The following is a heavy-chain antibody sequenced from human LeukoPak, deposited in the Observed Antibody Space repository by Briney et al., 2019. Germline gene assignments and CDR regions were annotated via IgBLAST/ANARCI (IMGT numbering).Heavy chain of an antibody. V-gene: IGHV1-3*03. J-gene: IGHJ4*02. D-gene: IGHD3-22*01. CDR1: GYTFTSYA. CDR3: ARDSHYYDSTFDY. CDR2: INAGNGNT. Sequence: ASVKVSCKASGYTFTSYAMHWVRQAPGQRLEWMGWINAGNGNTKYSQEFQGRVTITRDTSASTAYMELSRLRSEDMAAYYCARDSHYYDSTFDYWGQGTLVTVSS.